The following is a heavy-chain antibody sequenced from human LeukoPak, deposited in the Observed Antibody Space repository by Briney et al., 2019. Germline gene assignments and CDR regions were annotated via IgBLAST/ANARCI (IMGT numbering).Heavy chain of an antibody. Sequence: GGSLRLSCAASGFTFSSYNMNWVRQAPGKGLEWVSSISSSSSYIYYADSVKGRFTISRDNAKNSLYLQMNSLRAEDTAVYYCAGGRSTVTSDAFDIWGQGTMVTVSS. CDR2: ISSSSSYI. CDR1: GFTFSSYN. D-gene: IGHD4-17*01. V-gene: IGHV3-21*01. CDR3: AGGRSTVTSDAFDI. J-gene: IGHJ3*02.